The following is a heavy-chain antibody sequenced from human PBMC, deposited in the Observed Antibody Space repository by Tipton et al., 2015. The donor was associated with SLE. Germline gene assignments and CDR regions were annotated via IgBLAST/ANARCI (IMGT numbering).Heavy chain of an antibody. J-gene: IGHJ4*02. Sequence: QSGAEVKKPGASVKVSCKASGYTFTSYDINWVRQAPGQGLEWMGRINPNSGGTNYAQKFQGRVTMTRDTSISTAYMELSRLRSDDTAVYYCARETYYDSSGSIEEDYWGQGTLVTVSS. D-gene: IGHD3-22*01. CDR3: ARETYYDSSGSIEEDY. CDR1: GYTFTSYD. V-gene: IGHV1-2*06. CDR2: INPNSGGT.